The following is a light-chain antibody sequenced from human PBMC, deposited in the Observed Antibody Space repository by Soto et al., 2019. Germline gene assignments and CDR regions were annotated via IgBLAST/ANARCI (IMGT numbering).Light chain of an antibody. CDR2: STN. V-gene: IGLV8-61*01. CDR3: VLYIGSGISV. J-gene: IGLJ3*02. Sequence: QTVVTQEPSFSVSPGRTVTLTCGLSSGSVSTSYYPSWYQQTPGQAPRTLIYSTNTRSSGVPDRFSGSILGNKAALTITGAQSDYESDYYCVLYIGSGISVFGGGTKLTVL. CDR1: SGSVSTSYY.